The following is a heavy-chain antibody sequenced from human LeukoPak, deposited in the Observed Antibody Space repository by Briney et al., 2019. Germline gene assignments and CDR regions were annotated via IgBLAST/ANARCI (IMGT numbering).Heavy chain of an antibody. J-gene: IGHJ4*02. D-gene: IGHD4-17*01. Sequence: SVKVSCKASGGTFSSYAISWVRQAPGQVLEWMGRIIPILGIANYAQKFQGRVTITADKSTSTAYMELSSLRSEDTAVYYCARAPMNTVTKDDYWGQGTLVTVSS. CDR2: IIPILGIA. V-gene: IGHV1-69*04. CDR3: ARAPMNTVTKDDY. CDR1: GGTFSSYA.